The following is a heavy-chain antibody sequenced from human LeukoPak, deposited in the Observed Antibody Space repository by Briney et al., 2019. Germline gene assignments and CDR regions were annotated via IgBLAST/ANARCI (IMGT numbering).Heavy chain of an antibody. D-gene: IGHD6-19*01. CDR2: IYYSGGT. CDR3: ARVGVSKWLVFNWFDP. Sequence: SETLSLTCTVSGGSISSYYWSWIRQPPGKGLEWIGYIYYSGGTNYNPSLKSRVTISVDTSKNQFSLKLSSVTAADTAVYYCARVGVSKWLVFNWFDPWGQGTLVTVSS. J-gene: IGHJ5*02. V-gene: IGHV4-59*01. CDR1: GGSISSYY.